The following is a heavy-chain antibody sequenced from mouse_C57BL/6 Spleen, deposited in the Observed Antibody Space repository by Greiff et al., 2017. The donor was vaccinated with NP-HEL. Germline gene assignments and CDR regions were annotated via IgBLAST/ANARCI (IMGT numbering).Heavy chain of an antibody. CDR1: GYSITSGYY. Sequence: ESGPGLVKPSQSLSLTCSVTGYSITSGYYWNWIRQFPGNKLEWMGYISYDGSNNYNPSLKNRISITRDTSKNQFFLKLNSVTTEDTATYYCAREGESGAYWGQGTLVTVSA. V-gene: IGHV3-6*01. D-gene: IGHD3-1*01. CDR2: ISYDGSN. J-gene: IGHJ3*01. CDR3: AREGESGAY.